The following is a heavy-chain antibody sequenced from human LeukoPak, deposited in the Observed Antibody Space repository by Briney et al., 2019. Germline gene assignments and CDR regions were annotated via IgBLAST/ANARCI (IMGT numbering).Heavy chain of an antibody. D-gene: IGHD4-17*01. CDR1: GFTFSGYW. Sequence: PGGSLRLSCAASGFTFSGYWMSWPRQAPGKGLEWVANIKQDGSEKYYVDSVKGRFTISRDNAKNSVYLQMNSLRAEDTAVYYCARRGATVTDDWGQGTLVTVSS. V-gene: IGHV3-7*01. CDR2: IKQDGSEK. J-gene: IGHJ4*02. CDR3: ARRGATVTDD.